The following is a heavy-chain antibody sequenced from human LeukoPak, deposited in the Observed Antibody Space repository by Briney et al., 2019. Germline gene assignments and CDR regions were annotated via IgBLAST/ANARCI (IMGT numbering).Heavy chain of an antibody. CDR3: AKDRITFGGVIVSPPDY. D-gene: IGHD3-16*02. CDR1: GFTFSNHN. CDR2: ISGRGEAI. J-gene: IGHJ4*02. Sequence: GGSLRLSCAASGFTFSNHNMDWVRQAPGKGLEWISYISGRGEAIFYADSVQGRFTISRDNAKNSIYLQMNSLRAEDTAVYYCAKDRITFGGVIVSPPDYWGQGTLVTVSS. V-gene: IGHV3-48*01.